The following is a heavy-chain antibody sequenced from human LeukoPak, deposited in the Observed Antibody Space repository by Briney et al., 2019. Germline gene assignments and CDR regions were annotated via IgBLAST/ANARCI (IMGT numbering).Heavy chain of an antibody. V-gene: IGHV3-48*01. CDR2: IRHDSSDI. CDR1: GFTFSAYS. D-gene: IGHD3-10*01. CDR3: ARALWSGPVYYGMDV. J-gene: IGHJ6*02. Sequence: GGSLRLSCAASGFTFSAYSMNWVRQAPGKGLEWISFIRHDSSDIYDADSVKGRFTISRDNGKNSVYLQMNSLRAEDTAVYYCARALWSGPVYYGMDVWGQGTTVTVSS.